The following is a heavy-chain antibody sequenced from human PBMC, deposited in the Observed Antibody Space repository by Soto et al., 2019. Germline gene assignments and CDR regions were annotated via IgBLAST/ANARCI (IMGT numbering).Heavy chain of an antibody. CDR2: IDIDGSRT. CDR3: ARDKSGPADY. J-gene: IGHJ4*02. V-gene: IGHV3-74*01. D-gene: IGHD5-12*01. Sequence: GGSLRLSCAASGFTFSNYFMHWVRQAPGKGLVWVSRIDIDGSRTNYADSVEGRFTISRDNAKNTLYLQMNSLTSEDTAVYYCARDKSGPADYWGQGTLVTVSS. CDR1: GFTFSNYF.